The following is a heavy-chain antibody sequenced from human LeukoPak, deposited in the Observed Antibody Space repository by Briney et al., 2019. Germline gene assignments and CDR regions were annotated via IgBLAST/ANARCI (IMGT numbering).Heavy chain of an antibody. CDR1: GASITSSNYY. V-gene: IGHV4-39*07. J-gene: IGHJ4*02. D-gene: IGHD3-22*01. CDR3: AREAMIIDY. Sequence: SETLSLTCAVSGASITSSNYYWGWVRQSPGKGLEWIGNIYSSGNTYYNASLKSRVTMYIDTSKNQFSLKLSSVTAADTAVYYCAREAMIIDYWGQGTLVTVSS. CDR2: IYSSGNT.